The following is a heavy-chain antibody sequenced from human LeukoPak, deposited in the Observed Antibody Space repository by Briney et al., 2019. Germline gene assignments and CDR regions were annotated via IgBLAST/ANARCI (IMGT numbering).Heavy chain of an antibody. J-gene: IGHJ6*03. V-gene: IGHV4-59*01. CDR3: AREYYYYMDV. CDR2: IYYSGST. CDR1: GGSFSGYY. Sequence: PSETLSLTCAVYGGSFSGYYWSWLRQPPGKGLEWIGYIYYSGSTNYNPSLKSRVTISVDTSKNQFSLKLSSVTAADTAVYYCAREYYYYMDVWGKGTTVTISS.